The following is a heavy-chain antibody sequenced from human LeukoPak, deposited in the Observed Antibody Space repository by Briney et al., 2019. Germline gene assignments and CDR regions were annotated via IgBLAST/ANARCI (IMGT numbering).Heavy chain of an antibody. CDR3: AREMSYYDSSGYYYYFDH. D-gene: IGHD3-22*01. J-gene: IGHJ4*02. CDR2: ISPYNSNT. Sequence: ASVKVSCKASGYIFTYYGISWVRQAPGQGLEWMGWISPYNSNTNYGQKFQGRVTMTTDTSTTTVYMELRTLTSDDAAVYFCAREMSYYDSSGYYYYFDHWGQGTLVTVSS. CDR1: GYIFTYYG. V-gene: IGHV1-18*01.